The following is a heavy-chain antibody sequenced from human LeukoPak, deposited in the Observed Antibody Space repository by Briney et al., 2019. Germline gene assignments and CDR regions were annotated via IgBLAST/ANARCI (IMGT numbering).Heavy chain of an antibody. CDR2: IWYDGSNK. Sequence: GRSLRLSCAASGFTFSSYGMHWVRQAPGKGLEWVAVIWYDGSNKDYADAVKVRFTISRDNSKNTLNLQMNSLRAEDTAVYYCARDLLEAWLGRYGPFDYWGQGTLVTVSS. CDR1: GFTFSSYG. D-gene: IGHD3-16*01. J-gene: IGHJ4*02. CDR3: ARDLLEAWLGRYGPFDY. V-gene: IGHV3-33*01.